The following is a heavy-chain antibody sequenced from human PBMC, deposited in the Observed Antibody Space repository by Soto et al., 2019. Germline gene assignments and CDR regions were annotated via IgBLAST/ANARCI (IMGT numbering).Heavy chain of an antibody. CDR1: GATLSNYI. D-gene: IGHD4-17*01. Sequence: QVKLVQSGAEVRKPGSSVKVSCETSGATLSNYIIGWVRQAPGQGLEWMGRIIPILGIPNFSQSFQYRLTLTADRSTSTIYMELSSLRSEDTAIYFCARGGVVDYGDYNTWGQGTLVTVSS. CDR2: IIPILGIP. J-gene: IGHJ5*02. V-gene: IGHV1-69*02. CDR3: ARGGVVDYGDYNT.